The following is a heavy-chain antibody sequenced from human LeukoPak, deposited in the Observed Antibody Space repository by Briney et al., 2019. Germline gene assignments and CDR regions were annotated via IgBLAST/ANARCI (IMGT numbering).Heavy chain of an antibody. J-gene: IGHJ3*02. V-gene: IGHV4-39*07. CDR2: ISYSGST. D-gene: IGHD3-10*01. Sequence: TSETLSLTCSVSGGSISSSSYYWGWIRQPPGKGLEWIGSISYSGSTYYNPSLKSRVTISVDTSKNQFSLKLSSVTAADTAVYYCARDNYYGSGGKMDDGFDIWGQGTMVTVSS. CDR1: GGSISSSSYY. CDR3: ARDNYYGSGGKMDDGFDI.